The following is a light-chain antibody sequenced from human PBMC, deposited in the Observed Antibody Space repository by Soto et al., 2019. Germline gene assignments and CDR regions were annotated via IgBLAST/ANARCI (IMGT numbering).Light chain of an antibody. V-gene: IGLV2-14*03. CDR3: TSYTTSITYV. CDR1: SSDFGDFNY. CDR2: DVS. J-gene: IGLJ1*01. Sequence: QSVLTQPASVSGSPGQSITISCTGTSSDFGDFNYVFWYQQHPGKAPKLLIYDVSNRPSGVSNRFSGSKSGDTASLTISGLQAEDEADYHCTSYTTSITYVFGTGTKVTVL.